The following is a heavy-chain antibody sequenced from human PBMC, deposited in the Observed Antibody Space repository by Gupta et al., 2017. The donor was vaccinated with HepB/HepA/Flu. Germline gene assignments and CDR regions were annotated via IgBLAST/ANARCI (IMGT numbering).Heavy chain of an antibody. Sequence: EVQLVESGGYWVQPGGPMRLSCAASGFPFRSYSMNWVRQAPGKGLEWVSYISSASSTIYYADSVKGRFTIARDNAKNSLYLQMSSLRDEDTAVYYCARVLYQSSFDYWGQGTLFTVSS. V-gene: IGHV3-48*02. CDR1: GFPFRSYS. CDR2: ISSASSTI. CDR3: ARVLYQSSFDY. D-gene: IGHD2-2*01. J-gene: IGHJ4*02.